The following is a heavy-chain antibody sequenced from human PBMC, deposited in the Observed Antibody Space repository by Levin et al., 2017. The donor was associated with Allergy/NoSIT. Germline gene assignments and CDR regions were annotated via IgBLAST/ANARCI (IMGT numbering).Heavy chain of an antibody. CDR3: ARGDSSTGTTSATFDP. Sequence: ASVKVSCKASGYTFTSYDINWVRQATGQGLEWMGWMNPNSGNTGYAQKFQGRVTMTRNTSISTAYMELSSLRSEDTAVYYCARGDSSTGTTSATFDPWGQGTLVTVSS. D-gene: IGHD1-7*01. CDR2: MNPNSGNT. CDR1: GYTFTSYD. J-gene: IGHJ5*02. V-gene: IGHV1-8*01.